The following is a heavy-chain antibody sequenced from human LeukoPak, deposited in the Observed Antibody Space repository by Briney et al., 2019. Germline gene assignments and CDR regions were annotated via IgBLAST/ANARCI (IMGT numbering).Heavy chain of an antibody. Sequence: GGSLRLSCAASGFMFSSYGMHWVRQAPGKGLEWVAVISYDGSNKYYADSVKGRFTISRDNSKNTLYLQMNSLRAEDTAVYYCAKDFRQELLWFGEADYWGQGTLVTVSS. CDR1: GFMFSSYG. CDR3: AKDFRQELLWFGEADY. V-gene: IGHV3-30*18. CDR2: ISYDGSNK. D-gene: IGHD3-10*01. J-gene: IGHJ4*02.